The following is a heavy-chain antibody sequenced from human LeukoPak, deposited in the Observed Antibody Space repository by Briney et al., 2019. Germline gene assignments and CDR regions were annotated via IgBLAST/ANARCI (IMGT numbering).Heavy chain of an antibody. V-gene: IGHV3-23*01. Sequence: GGSLRLSCAASGLTFRNYAMTWVRQAPGKRLEWVAGITNAGDRTDYADSVKGRFTISRDNSKNILFLQMNSLRADDTAVYHCAKGHQWLARQSDYYYMDVWGNGTTVTVSS. CDR1: GLTFRNYA. CDR3: AKGHQWLARQSDYYYMDV. CDR2: ITNAGDRT. D-gene: IGHD6-19*01. J-gene: IGHJ6*03.